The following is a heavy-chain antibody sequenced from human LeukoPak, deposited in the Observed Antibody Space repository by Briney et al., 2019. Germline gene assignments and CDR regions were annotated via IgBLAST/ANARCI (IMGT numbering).Heavy chain of an antibody. V-gene: IGHV4-31*03. D-gene: IGHD6-19*01. Sequence: SQTLSLTCTVSGGSISSGGYYWSWIRQHPGKGLEWIGYIYYSGSTYYNPSLKSRVTISVDTSKNQLSLKLSSVTAADTAVYYRARDTAVAGRGNGGPFDCWGQGTLVTVSS. J-gene: IGHJ4*02. CDR2: IYYSGST. CDR3: ARDTAVAGRGNGGPFDC. CDR1: GGSISSGGYY.